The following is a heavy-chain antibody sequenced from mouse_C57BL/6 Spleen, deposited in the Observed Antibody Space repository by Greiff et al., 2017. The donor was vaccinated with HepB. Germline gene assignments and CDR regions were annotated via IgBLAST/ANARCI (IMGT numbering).Heavy chain of an antibody. Sequence: VKLVESGAELVRPGASVTLSCKASGYTFTDYEMHWVKQTPVHGLEWIGAIDPETGGTAYNQKFKGKAILTADKSSSTAYMELRSLTSEDSAVYYCTRGDYYGSRGAYWGQGTLVTVSA. CDR1: GYTFTDYE. CDR2: IDPETGGT. CDR3: TRGDYYGSRGAY. V-gene: IGHV1-15*01. D-gene: IGHD1-1*01. J-gene: IGHJ3*01.